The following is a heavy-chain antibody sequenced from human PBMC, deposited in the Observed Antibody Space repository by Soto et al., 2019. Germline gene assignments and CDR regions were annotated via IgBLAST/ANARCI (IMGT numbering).Heavy chain of an antibody. J-gene: IGHJ5*02. Sequence: GSSVQVSCKASGYTFTSYGISWVRQAPGQGLEWMGWISAYNGNTNYAQKLQGRVTMTTDTSTSTAYMELRSLRSDDTAVDYCARDPYLTIAAAGTIVSWVDP. CDR1: GYTFTSYG. D-gene: IGHD6-13*01. V-gene: IGHV1-18*01. CDR3: ARDPYLTIAAAGTIVSWVDP. CDR2: ISAYNGNT.